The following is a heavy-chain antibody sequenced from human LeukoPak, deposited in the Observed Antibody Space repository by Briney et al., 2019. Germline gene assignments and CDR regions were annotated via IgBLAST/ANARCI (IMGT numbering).Heavy chain of an antibody. V-gene: IGHV3-21*01. CDR2: ISSSSSYI. D-gene: IGHD3-9*01. J-gene: IGHJ4*02. Sequence: PGGSLRLSCAASGFTFSSYSMNWVRQAPGKGLEWVSSISSSSSYIYYADSVKGRFTIPRDNAKNSLYLQMNSLRAEDTAVYYCARALILTGPPDYWGQGTMVTVSS. CDR3: ARALILTGPPDY. CDR1: GFTFSSYS.